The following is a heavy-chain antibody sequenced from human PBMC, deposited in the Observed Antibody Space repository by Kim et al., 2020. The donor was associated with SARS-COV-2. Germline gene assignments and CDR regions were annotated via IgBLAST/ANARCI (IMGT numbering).Heavy chain of an antibody. Sequence: SETLSLTCTVSGGSISNYFWSWIRQPAGKGLEWIGRIPASASTNYNPSLKSRVTMSVDTSKNQFSLEMTSVTAADTAGYYCARAVADTADFEYWGQGSL. CDR1: GGSISNYF. D-gene: IGHD6-19*01. V-gene: IGHV4-4*07. CDR3: ARAVADTADFEY. J-gene: IGHJ4*02. CDR2: IPASAST.